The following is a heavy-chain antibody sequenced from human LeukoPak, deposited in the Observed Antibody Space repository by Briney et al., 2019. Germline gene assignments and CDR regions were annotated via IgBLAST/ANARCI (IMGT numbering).Heavy chain of an antibody. V-gene: IGHV1-3*01. CDR2: ISAGNGNT. J-gene: IGHJ4*02. Sequence: RGASVTVSCKASGYTFTSYAIHWVRQAPGQRLEWMGWISAGNGNTKYSQNFQGRVTFISNTSATTAFMELSSLRSEDAAVYYCARDSGSGSNDYWGQGTLVTVSS. D-gene: IGHD1-26*01. CDR3: ARDSGSGSNDY. CDR1: GYTFTSYA.